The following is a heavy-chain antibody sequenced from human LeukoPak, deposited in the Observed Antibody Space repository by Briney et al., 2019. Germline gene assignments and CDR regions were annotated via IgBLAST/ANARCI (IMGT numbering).Heavy chain of an antibody. CDR3: AREGPGLDAFDI. CDR1: GGSISSYY. CDR2: IYYSGST. J-gene: IGHJ3*02. V-gene: IGHV4-59*01. Sequence: SETLSLTCTVSGGSISSYYWSWIRQPPGKGLEWIGYIYYSGSTNYNPPLKSRVTISVDTSKNQFSLKLSSVTAADTAVYYCAREGPGLDAFDIWGQGTMATVSS. D-gene: IGHD7-27*01.